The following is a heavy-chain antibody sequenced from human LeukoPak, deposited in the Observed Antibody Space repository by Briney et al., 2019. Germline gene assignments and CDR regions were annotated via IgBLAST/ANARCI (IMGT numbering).Heavy chain of an antibody. Sequence: SETLSLTCTVSGGSITSNYWSWIRQPPGKGLEWIGNVYYSGSTNYNPSLKSRVTISVDTSKNQFSLKLSSVTAADTAFYYCARDIDCSGGSCYRRGWFDPWGQGTLVTVSS. J-gene: IGHJ5*02. V-gene: IGHV4-59*01. CDR3: ARDIDCSGGSCYRRGWFDP. CDR1: GGSITSNY. D-gene: IGHD2-15*01. CDR2: VYYSGST.